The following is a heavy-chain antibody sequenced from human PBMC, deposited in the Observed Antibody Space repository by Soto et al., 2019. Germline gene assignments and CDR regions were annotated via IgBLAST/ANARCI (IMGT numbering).Heavy chain of an antibody. Sequence: SDTLSVTCTVSGDSIISSSYYWGWIRQPPGKGLEWIGSIYYSGSTYYNPSLKSRVTISVDTSKNQFSLKLSSVTAADTAVYYCASPGTDSTGRYFDYWGQGTLVTVS. D-gene: IGHD1-1*01. CDR1: GDSIISSSYY. CDR2: IYYSGST. V-gene: IGHV4-39*01. J-gene: IGHJ4*02. CDR3: ASPGTDSTGRYFDY.